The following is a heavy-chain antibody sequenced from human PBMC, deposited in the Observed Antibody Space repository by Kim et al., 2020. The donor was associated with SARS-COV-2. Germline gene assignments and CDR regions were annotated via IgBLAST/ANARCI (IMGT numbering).Heavy chain of an antibody. CDR2: ISYDGSNK. CDR1: GFTFSSYA. J-gene: IGHJ4*02. CDR3: ASDYDYDTRPRLDY. D-gene: IGHD3-16*01. Sequence: GGSLRLSCAASGFTFSSYAMHWVRQAPGKGLEWVAVISYDGSNKYYADSVKGRFTISRDNSKNTLYLQMNSLRAEDTAVYYCASDYDYDTRPRLDYWGQGTLVTVSS. V-gene: IGHV3-30*04.